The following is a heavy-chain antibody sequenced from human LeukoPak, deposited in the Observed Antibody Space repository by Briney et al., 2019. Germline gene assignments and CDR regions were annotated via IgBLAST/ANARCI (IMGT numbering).Heavy chain of an antibody. V-gene: IGHV3-7*01. CDR2: IKEDGSEK. CDR1: GFTFSSYW. Sequence: GGSLRLSCAASGFTFSSYWMTWVRQAPGKGLEWLAIIKEDGSEKYYVDSVKGRFTISRDNAKNSLYLQMNSLRAEDTAVYYCARDLELGYCSGGSCPGGGYWGQGTLVTVSS. D-gene: IGHD2-15*01. CDR3: ARDLELGYCSGGSCPGGGY. J-gene: IGHJ4*02.